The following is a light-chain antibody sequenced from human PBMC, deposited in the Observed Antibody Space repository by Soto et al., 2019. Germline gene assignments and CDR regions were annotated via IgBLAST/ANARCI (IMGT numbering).Light chain of an antibody. V-gene: IGKV1-5*01. CDR3: QQYNTFSLT. CDR2: DAS. J-gene: IGKJ4*01. CDR1: QSITAR. Sequence: DIQLTQSPSTLSASVADRDTITCRASQSITARLAWYQQKPGKAPKLLIYDASILERGVPSRFSGSGSGTEFTLTISSLQPDDFATYYCQQYNTFSLTFGGGTKVEIK.